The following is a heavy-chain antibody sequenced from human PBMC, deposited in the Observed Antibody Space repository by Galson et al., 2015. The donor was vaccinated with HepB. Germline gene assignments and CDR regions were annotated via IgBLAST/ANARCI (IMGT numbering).Heavy chain of an antibody. CDR2: IKQDGSEK. Sequence: SLRLSCAASGFTFSSYWMSWVRQAPGKGLEWVANIKQDGSEKYYVDSVKGRFTISRDNAKNSLYLQMNSLRAEDTAVYYCAREGAYDILTGYPTYYYYYGMDVWGQGTTVTVSS. CDR1: GFTFSSYW. J-gene: IGHJ6*02. CDR3: AREGAYDILTGYPTYYYYYGMDV. V-gene: IGHV3-7*03. D-gene: IGHD3-9*01.